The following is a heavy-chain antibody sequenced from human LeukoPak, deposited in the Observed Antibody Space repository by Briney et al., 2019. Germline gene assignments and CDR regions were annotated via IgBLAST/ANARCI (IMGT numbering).Heavy chain of an antibody. V-gene: IGHV1-69*04. J-gene: IGHJ4*02. CDR1: GGTFSSYA. CDR2: IIPILGIA. Sequence: TVKVSCKASGGTFSSYAISWVRQAPGQGLEWMGRIIPILGIANYAQKFQGRVTITADKSTSTAYVELSSLRSEDTAVYYCARDGDYDYVWGSYRYAYFDYWGQGTLVTVSS. CDR3: ARDGDYDYVWGSYRYAYFDY. D-gene: IGHD3-16*02.